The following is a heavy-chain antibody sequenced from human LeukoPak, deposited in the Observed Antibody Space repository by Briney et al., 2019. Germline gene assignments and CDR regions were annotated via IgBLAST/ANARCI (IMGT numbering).Heavy chain of an antibody. J-gene: IGHJ4*02. V-gene: IGHV3-23*01. CDR3: AKDGRMVRGVIMVFFDY. CDR1: GFTFSSYA. D-gene: IGHD3-10*01. Sequence: AGGSLRLSCAASGFTFSSYAMSWVRQAPGKGLEWVSAISGSGGSTYYADSVKGRFTISRDNSKNTLYLQMNSLRAEDTAVYYCAKDGRMVRGVIMVFFDYWGQGTLVTVSS. CDR2: ISGSGGST.